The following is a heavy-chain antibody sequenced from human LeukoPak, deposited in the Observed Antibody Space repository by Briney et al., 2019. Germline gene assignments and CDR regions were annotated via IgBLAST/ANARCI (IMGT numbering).Heavy chain of an antibody. J-gene: IGHJ5*02. Sequence: GGSLRLPCAASGFTFSSYAMSWVRQAPGKGLEWVSAISGSGGSTYYADSVKGRFTISRDNSKNTLYLQMNSLRAEDTAVYYCAKTLLAAMVNNWFDPWGQGTLVTVSS. CDR2: ISGSGGST. V-gene: IGHV3-23*01. CDR3: AKTLLAAMVNNWFDP. CDR1: GFTFSSYA. D-gene: IGHD5-18*01.